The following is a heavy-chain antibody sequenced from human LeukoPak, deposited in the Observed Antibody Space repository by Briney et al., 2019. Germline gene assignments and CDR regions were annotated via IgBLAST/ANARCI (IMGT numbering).Heavy chain of an antibody. Sequence: GGSLRLSCAAAGFTFNSYAMSWVRQAPGKGLEWVSTISGSDGRTYYADSVKGRFTISRDDSKNTLYLQMNSLRAEDTAVYYCAKDKGSPGVRYFDYWGQGTLVTVSS. CDR1: GFTFNSYA. V-gene: IGHV3-23*01. CDR2: ISGSDGRT. D-gene: IGHD3-10*01. J-gene: IGHJ4*02. CDR3: AKDKGSPGVRYFDY.